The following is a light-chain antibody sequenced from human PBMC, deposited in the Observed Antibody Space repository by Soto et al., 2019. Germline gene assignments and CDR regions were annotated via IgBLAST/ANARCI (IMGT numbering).Light chain of an antibody. CDR3: LQDYNYPYT. Sequence: GDRVTITCRARQDIRDDLGWYQQKPGKAPKLLIYGTSNLQSGVPSRFSGSGSGTDFTLTISSLQPEDFATYYCLQDYNYPYTFGQGTKLEIK. J-gene: IGKJ2*01. CDR2: GTS. V-gene: IGKV1-6*01. CDR1: QDIRDD.